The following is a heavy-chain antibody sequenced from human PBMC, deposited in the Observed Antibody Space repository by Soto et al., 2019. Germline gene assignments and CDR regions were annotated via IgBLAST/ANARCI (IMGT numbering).Heavy chain of an antibody. V-gene: IGHV1-2*02. D-gene: IGHD3-3*01. J-gene: IGHJ3*02. CDR3: ERGGGVGVAGSAAFDM. CDR1: GYPVTAYY. CDR2: INPATGAA. Sequence: QLHLVQSGAVVKKPGASVTVSCSASGYPVTAYYMHWVRQAPGRGLEWMGGINPATGAAKYTQTFRGRVTMTRDTSTSTVFMDLSGLTSEDTAVFYCERGGGVGVAGSAAFDMWGQGTLVTVSS.